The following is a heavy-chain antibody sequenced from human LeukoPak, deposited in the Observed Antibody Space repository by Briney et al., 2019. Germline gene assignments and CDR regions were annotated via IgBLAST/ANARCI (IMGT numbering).Heavy chain of an antibody. J-gene: IGHJ5*02. CDR2: ISSSSYI. CDR3: ATQYYDSSGYYPP. D-gene: IGHD3-22*01. V-gene: IGHV3-21*01. Sequence: KPGGSLRLSCAASGFTFSSYSMNWVRQAPGKGLEWVSSISSSSYIYYADSVKGRFTISRDNAKNSLYLQMNSLRAEDTAVYYCATQYYDSSGYYPPWGQGTLVTVSS. CDR1: GFTFSSYS.